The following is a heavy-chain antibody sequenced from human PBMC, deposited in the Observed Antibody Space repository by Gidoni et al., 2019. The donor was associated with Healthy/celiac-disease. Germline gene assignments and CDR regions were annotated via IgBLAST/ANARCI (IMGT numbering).Heavy chain of an antibody. CDR1: GYSFTSYW. Sequence: EVQLVQSGAEVKTPGESLKISCKGSGYSFTSYWIGWVRQMPGKGLEWMGIIYPGDSDTRYSPSFQGQVTISADKSISTAYLQWSSLKASDTAMYYCARQALTTFGELSPYDYWGQGTLVTVSS. J-gene: IGHJ4*02. CDR2: IYPGDSDT. CDR3: ARQALTTFGELSPYDY. V-gene: IGHV5-51*01. D-gene: IGHD3-10*01.